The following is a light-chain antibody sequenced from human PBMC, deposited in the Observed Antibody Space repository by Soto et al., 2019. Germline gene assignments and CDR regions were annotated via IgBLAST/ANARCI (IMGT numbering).Light chain of an antibody. V-gene: IGKV3-15*01. CDR3: QQYNNWPLLT. Sequence: EIVMTQSPATLSVSPGERATLSCRASQSVSSYLAWYQQKPGQAPRLLIYRASTRATGIPARFSGSGSGTEFTLTISSLQSEDFAVYYCQQYNNWPLLTFGGGTKVEIK. J-gene: IGKJ4*01. CDR2: RAS. CDR1: QSVSSY.